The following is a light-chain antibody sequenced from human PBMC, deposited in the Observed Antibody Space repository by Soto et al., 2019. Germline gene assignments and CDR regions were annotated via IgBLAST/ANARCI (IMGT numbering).Light chain of an antibody. CDR1: SSDVGGYNY. V-gene: IGLV2-8*01. CDR3: SSYAGNNVVI. Sequence: QSVLTQPPSASGSPRQSVTISCTGTSSDVGGYNYVSWYQQHPGKVPKLLIYEVTRRPSGVPDRFSGSKSGNTASLTVSALHAEDEAHYYCSSYAGNNVVIFGGGTKLTVL. CDR2: EVT. J-gene: IGLJ2*01.